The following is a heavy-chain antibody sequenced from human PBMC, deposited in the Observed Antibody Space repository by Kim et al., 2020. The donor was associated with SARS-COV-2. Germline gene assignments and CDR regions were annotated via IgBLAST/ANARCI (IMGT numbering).Heavy chain of an antibody. V-gene: IGHV4-34*01. CDR3: ARGRVFGMDV. CDR2: INHSGST. Sequence: SETLSLTCAVYGGSFSGYYWSWIRQPPGKGLEWIGEINHSGSTNYNPSLKSRVTISVDTSKNQFSLKLSSVTAADTAVYYCARGRVFGMDVWGQGTTVTVSS. CDR1: GGSFSGYY. J-gene: IGHJ6*02. D-gene: IGHD6-13*01.